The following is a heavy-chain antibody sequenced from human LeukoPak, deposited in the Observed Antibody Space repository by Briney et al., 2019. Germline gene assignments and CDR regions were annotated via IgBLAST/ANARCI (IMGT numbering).Heavy chain of an antibody. CDR1: GYSISSGYY. J-gene: IGHJ5*02. CDR3: ARDLASGLWFTLDP. CDR2: IYHSGST. Sequence: SETLSLTCTVSGYSISSGYYWGWIRQPPGKGLEWIGSIYHSGSTNYNPSLKSRVTMSVDTSKNQFSLKLSSVTAADTAVYYCARDLASGLWFTLDPWGQGTLVTVSS. V-gene: IGHV4-38-2*02. D-gene: IGHD3-10*01.